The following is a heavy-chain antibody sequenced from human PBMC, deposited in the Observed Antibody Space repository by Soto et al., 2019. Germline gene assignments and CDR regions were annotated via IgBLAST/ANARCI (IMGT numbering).Heavy chain of an antibody. Sequence: HPGGSLRLSCAASGFTFSSYWMNWVRQAPGEWLVWVSRINNDGSDSIYADSVKGRFTISRDNAKNTLYLQMNSLRAEDTAVYYCTRGGVSGTFDYWGQGTLVNVSS. V-gene: IGHV3-74*01. D-gene: IGHD2-15*01. J-gene: IGHJ4*02. CDR1: GFTFSSYW. CDR2: INNDGSDS. CDR3: TRGGVSGTFDY.